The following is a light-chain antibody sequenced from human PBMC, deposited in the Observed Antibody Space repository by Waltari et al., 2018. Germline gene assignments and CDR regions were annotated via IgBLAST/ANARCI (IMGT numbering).Light chain of an antibody. CDR3: QQDYNLPLT. J-gene: IGKJ4*01. Sequence: EIVMTQSPATLSLSPGERATLSCRASQSVSSSYLSWYQQKPGQAPRLLIYGASTRATGIAARFSGSGSGTDFTRTISSLQPEDFAVYYCQQDYNLPLTFGGGTKVEIK. CDR2: GAS. CDR1: QSVSSSY. V-gene: IGKV3D-7*01.